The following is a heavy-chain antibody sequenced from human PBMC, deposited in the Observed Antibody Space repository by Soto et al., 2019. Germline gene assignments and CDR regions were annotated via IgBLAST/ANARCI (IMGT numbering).Heavy chain of an antibody. CDR2: ISSSSSYI. CDR3: ARVENWGVDY. Sequence: GALRLSCAASGFTFSSYSMNWVRQAPGKGLEWVSSISSSSSYIYYADSVKGRFTISRDNAKNSLYLQRNSLRAEDTAVYYCARVENWGVDYWGQGTLVTVSS. D-gene: IGHD7-27*01. CDR1: GFTFSSYS. J-gene: IGHJ4*02. V-gene: IGHV3-21*01.